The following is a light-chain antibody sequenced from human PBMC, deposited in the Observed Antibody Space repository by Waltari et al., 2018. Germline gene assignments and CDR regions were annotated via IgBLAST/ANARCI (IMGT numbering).Light chain of an antibody. CDR3: QQYLTLPYS. Sequence: EMTQSPDSLPVSLGERATFNCKSSQSVLYNFNNKNYLAWFQLKPGQPPKLLIRWASTREPGVPDRFSGSGSGTDFTLTISSLQTEDVAVYYCQQYLTLPYSFGQGTKLEIK. CDR2: WAS. CDR1: QSVLYNFNNKNY. J-gene: IGKJ2*03. V-gene: IGKV4-1*01.